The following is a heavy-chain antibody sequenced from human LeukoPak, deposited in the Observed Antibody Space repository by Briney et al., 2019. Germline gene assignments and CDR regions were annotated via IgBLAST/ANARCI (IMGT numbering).Heavy chain of an antibody. CDR1: GFRSSTYA. V-gene: IGHV3-23*01. D-gene: IGHD3-16*01. CDR3: AKKSGGVYPFYS. J-gene: IGHJ4*02. Sequence: GGSLRLSCAASGFRSSTYAMHWVRQPPGKGLEWVSGINGGGGNTLYADSVRCRFTISRDNSKNMLYLQMNSLRAEDTAVYYCAKKSGGVYPFYSWGQGTLVTVSS. CDR2: INGGGGNT.